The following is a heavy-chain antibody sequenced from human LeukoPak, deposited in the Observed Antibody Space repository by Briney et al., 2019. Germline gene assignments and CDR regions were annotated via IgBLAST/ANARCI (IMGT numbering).Heavy chain of an antibody. D-gene: IGHD1-1*01. V-gene: IGHV1-2*04. J-gene: IGHJ5*02. CDR1: GYTFTTYY. Sequence: VASVKVSCKASGYTFTTYYMHWVRQAPGQRPEWMGWINPKNGDTNLARKYQGWVSLTRDTSSSTVYMEMSSLKSDDTAIFFCARPRETFNTGRYDYDLWGQGTLVTVSS. CDR3: ARPRETFNTGRYDYDL. CDR2: INPKNGDT.